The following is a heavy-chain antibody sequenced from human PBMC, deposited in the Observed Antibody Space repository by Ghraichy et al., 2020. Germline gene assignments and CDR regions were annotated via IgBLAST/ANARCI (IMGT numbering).Heavy chain of an antibody. V-gene: IGHV3-30*03. CDR2: ILYNGNSK. D-gene: IGHD6-19*01. Sequence: LSLTCAASGFTFSRYGIHWVRQAPGKGLEWVSLILYNGNSKYYADSVKGRFTISRDNSKNTLYLQLQSLRREDTGVYYCARDSRGWYNPGRDAISTWGQGTLVTVSS. J-gene: IGHJ5*02. CDR1: GFTFSRYG. CDR3: ARDSRGWYNPGRDAIST.